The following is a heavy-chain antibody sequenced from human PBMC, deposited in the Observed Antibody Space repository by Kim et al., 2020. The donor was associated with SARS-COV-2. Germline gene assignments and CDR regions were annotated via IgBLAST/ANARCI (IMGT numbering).Heavy chain of an antibody. Sequence: SYGPSLKSRVTISLDTSMDQFSLKMSSVTAADSAVYYCARRNSYGPRGLDYWGQGILVTVSS. CDR3: ARRNSYGPRGLDY. V-gene: IGHV4-34*01. J-gene: IGHJ4*02. D-gene: IGHD5-18*01.